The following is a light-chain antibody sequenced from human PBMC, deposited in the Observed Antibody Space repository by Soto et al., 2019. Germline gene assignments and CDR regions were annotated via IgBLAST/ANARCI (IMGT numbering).Light chain of an antibody. CDR2: GAS. V-gene: IGKV3-20*01. J-gene: IGKJ4*01. CDR3: QQYGSSPLT. CDR1: QSVSFSY. Sequence: EIVLTQSPGTLSLSPGDGATLSCRASQSVSFSYLAWYQQKPGQAPRLLIYGASSRATGIPDRFSGSESGTDFTLTISRLEPEDFAVYYCQQYGSSPLTFGGGTPVEI.